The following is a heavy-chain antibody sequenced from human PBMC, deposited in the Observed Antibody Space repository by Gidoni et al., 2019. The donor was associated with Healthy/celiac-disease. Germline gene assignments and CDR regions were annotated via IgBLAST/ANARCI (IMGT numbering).Heavy chain of an antibody. J-gene: IGHJ4*02. Sequence: QLQLQESGPGLVKPSETLSLTCTVSGGSISSSSYYWGWIRQPPGKGLEWIGSIYYSGSTYYNPSLKSRVTISVDTSKNQFSLKLSSVTAADTAVYYCARKGGFGFPFDYWGQGTLVTVSS. V-gene: IGHV4-39*01. D-gene: IGHD3-10*01. CDR1: GGSISSSSYY. CDR3: ARKGGFGFPFDY. CDR2: IYYSGST.